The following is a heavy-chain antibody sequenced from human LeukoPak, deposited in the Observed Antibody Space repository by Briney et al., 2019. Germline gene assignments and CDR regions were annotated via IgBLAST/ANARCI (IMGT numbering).Heavy chain of an antibody. CDR1: GFTFTTYS. V-gene: IGHV3-21*01. CDR2: ISSSGSYT. J-gene: IGHJ4*02. CDR3: ARDESSSWYVDY. Sequence: PGGSLRLSCAASGFTFTTYSMNWVRQAPGKGLEWVSFISSSGSYTYYADSVKGRFTISRDNAKNSLYLQMNSLRAEDTAVYYCARDESSSWYVDYWGQGTLVTVSS. D-gene: IGHD6-6*01.